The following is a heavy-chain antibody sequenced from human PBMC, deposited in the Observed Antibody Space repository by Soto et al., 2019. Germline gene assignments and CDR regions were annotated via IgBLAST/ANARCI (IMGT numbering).Heavy chain of an antibody. Sequence: GGSLRLSCAASGFTFSSYAMHWVRQAPGKGLEWVAVISYDGSNKYYADSVKGRFTISRDNSKNTLYLQMSSLRAEDTAVYYCASLSYDSSGYYYDYWGQGTLVTVSS. CDR2: ISYDGSNK. V-gene: IGHV3-30*14. CDR1: GFTFSSYA. D-gene: IGHD3-22*01. J-gene: IGHJ4*02. CDR3: ASLSYDSSGYYYDY.